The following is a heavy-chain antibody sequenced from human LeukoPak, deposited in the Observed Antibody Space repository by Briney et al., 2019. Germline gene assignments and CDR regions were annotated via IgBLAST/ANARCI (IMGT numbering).Heavy chain of an antibody. J-gene: IGHJ4*02. V-gene: IGHV4-39*07. Sequence: SETLSLTCTVSGGSINSYYWSWIRQPPGKGLEWIGSIYYSGSTYYNPSLKSRVTISVDTSKNQFSLKLSSVTAADTAVYYCARSRGVAPDYWGQGTLVTVSS. CDR2: IYYSGST. CDR3: ARSRGVAPDY. D-gene: IGHD3-3*01. CDR1: GGSINSYY.